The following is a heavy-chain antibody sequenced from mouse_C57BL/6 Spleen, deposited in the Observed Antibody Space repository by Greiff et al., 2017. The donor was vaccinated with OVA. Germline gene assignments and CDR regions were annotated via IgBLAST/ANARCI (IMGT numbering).Heavy chain of an antibody. J-gene: IGHJ3*01. CDR2: INPSTGGT. Sequence: EVQLQQSGPELVKPGASVKISCKASGYSFTDYYMNWVKQSPEKSLEWIGEINPSTGGTTYNQKFKAKATLTVDKSYSTAYMQLKSLTSEDSADYYGERELSLAYWGQGTLVTVSA. CDR1: GYSFTDYY. CDR3: ERELSLAY. V-gene: IGHV1-42*01.